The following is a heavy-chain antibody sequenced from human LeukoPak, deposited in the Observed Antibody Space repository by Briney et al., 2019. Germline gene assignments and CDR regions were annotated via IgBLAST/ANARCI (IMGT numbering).Heavy chain of an antibody. V-gene: IGHV4-59*01. D-gene: IGHD4-17*01. CDR3: ARVPLEVTTTYWYFDL. Sequence: SETLSLTCTVSDDSISSFYWSWIRQPPGKGLEWIGYIYYTGSTSYNPSLKGRLTISVDTSKNQFSLKLNSVTAADTAMYYCARVPLEVTTTYWYFDLWGRGTLVTVSS. J-gene: IGHJ2*01. CDR2: IYYTGST. CDR1: DDSISSFY.